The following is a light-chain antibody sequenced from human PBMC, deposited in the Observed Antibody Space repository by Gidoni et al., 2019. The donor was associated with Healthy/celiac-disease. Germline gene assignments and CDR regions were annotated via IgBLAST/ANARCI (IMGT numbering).Light chain of an antibody. CDR2: SNN. Sequence: QSVLTQPPSASGTPGQRVTISCSGTSSNIGGNTVNWYQQLPGTAPKLLIYSNNQRPSGVPDRFSCSKSGTSASLAISGLQSEDEADYYCAAWDDSLNGPWVFGGGTKLTVL. CDR3: AAWDDSLNGPWV. V-gene: IGLV1-44*01. CDR1: SSNIGGNT. J-gene: IGLJ3*02.